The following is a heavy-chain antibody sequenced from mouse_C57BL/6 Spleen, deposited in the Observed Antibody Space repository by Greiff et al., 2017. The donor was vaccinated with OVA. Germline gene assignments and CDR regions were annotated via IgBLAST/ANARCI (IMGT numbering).Heavy chain of an antibody. J-gene: IGHJ4*01. V-gene: IGHV1-26*01. CDR2: INPNNGGT. CDR3: AKGVGRGYAMDY. CDR1: GYTFTDYY. D-gene: IGHD1-1*01. Sequence: EVQLQQSGPELVKPGASVKISCKASGYTFTDYYMNWVKQSHGKSLEWIGDINPNNGGTSYNQKFKGKATLTVDKSSSTAYMELRSLTSEDSAVYYCAKGVGRGYAMDYWGQGTSVTVSS.